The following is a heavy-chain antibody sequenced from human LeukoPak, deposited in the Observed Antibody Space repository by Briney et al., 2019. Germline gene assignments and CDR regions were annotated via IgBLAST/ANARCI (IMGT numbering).Heavy chain of an antibody. CDR3: ASRPDILTGYYANDAFDI. V-gene: IGHV5-51*01. D-gene: IGHD3-9*01. CDR1: GSIFTSYW. CDR2: IYPVDSDT. J-gene: IGHJ3*02. Sequence: GASLKISCKGSGSIFTSYWIGWVRQLPGKGLEWMGIIYPVDSDTRYSTSFQGQVTISADKSISTAYLQWSSLKASDTAMYYCASRPDILTGYYANDAFDIWGQGTMVTVSS.